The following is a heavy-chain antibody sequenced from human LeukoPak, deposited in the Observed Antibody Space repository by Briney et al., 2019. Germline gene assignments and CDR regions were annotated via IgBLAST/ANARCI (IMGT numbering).Heavy chain of an antibody. V-gene: IGHV3-30*18. D-gene: IGHD2-2*01. Sequence: QPGGSLRLSCAASGFTFSSYGMHWVRQAPGKGLEWVAVISYDGSNKYYADSVKGRFTISRDNSKNTLYLQMNSLRAEDTAVYYCAKDLGVPAVFDYWGQGTLVTVSS. CDR1: GFTFSSYG. CDR2: ISYDGSNK. J-gene: IGHJ4*02. CDR3: AKDLGVPAVFDY.